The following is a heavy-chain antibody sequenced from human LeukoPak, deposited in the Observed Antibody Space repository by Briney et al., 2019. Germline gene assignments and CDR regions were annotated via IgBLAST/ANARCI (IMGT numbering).Heavy chain of an antibody. J-gene: IGHJ3*02. D-gene: IGHD5-24*01. Sequence: SETLSLTCAVSGYSISRGSYWGWIRQPPGKRMEWIGSVYHSGSAYYNPSLKSRVTISVDTSKNQFSLKLTSVTAADTAVYYCAVGLHSGQFAFDIWGQGTMVTVSS. CDR1: GYSISRGSY. CDR2: VYHSGSA. CDR3: AVGLHSGQFAFDI. V-gene: IGHV4-38-2*01.